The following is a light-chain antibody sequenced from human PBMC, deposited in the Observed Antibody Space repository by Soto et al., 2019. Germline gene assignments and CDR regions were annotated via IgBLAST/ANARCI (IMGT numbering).Light chain of an antibody. Sequence: EIVMTQSPATLSVSPGERATLSCRASQSISSNLAWYQQKPGQAPRLLLYGASTRATGIPATFSGSGSGTEFTLTISSLQSEDFAVYYCQQYNNWSFTFGPGTKVDIK. J-gene: IGKJ3*01. CDR2: GAS. V-gene: IGKV3-15*01. CDR3: QQYNNWSFT. CDR1: QSISSN.